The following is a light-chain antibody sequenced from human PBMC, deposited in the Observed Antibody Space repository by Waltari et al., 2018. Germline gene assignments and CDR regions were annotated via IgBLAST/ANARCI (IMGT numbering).Light chain of an antibody. V-gene: IGLV3-9*01. CDR2: RDS. CDR1: NIGSKK. J-gene: IGLJ2*01. Sequence: SYELTQPLSVSVALGQTARMTCGGNNIGSKKVHWDQQKPGQALLLVIYRDSHRPPGIPERFSGSNSGNTATLTISRAQAGDEADFYCQVWDSNTAVFGGGTKLTVL. CDR3: QVWDSNTAV.